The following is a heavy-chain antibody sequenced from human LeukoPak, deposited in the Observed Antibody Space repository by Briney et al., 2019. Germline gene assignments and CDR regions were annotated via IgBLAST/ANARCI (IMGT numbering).Heavy chain of an antibody. V-gene: IGHV1-69*13. CDR3: ARDYYDSSGYLE. D-gene: IGHD3-22*01. Sequence: GASVKVSCKASGYTFTSYGISWVRQAPGQGLEWMGGIIPIFGTANYAQKFQGRVTITVDESTSTAYMELSSLRSEDTAVYYCARDYYDSSGYLEWGQGTLVTVSS. CDR2: IIPIFGTA. J-gene: IGHJ4*02. CDR1: GYTFTSYG.